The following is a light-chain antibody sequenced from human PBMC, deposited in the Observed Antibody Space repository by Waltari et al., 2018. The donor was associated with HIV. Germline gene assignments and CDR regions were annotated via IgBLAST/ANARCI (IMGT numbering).Light chain of an antibody. CDR2: EAS. V-gene: IGKV1-39*01. CDR3: QQTYTTPYT. Sequence: DIQMTQSPSSLSASVGDRVTITCRASQSISTYLNWCQQKPGKAPKLLIYEASSLQSVVPSRFSGSGSGTDFTLTISGLQPEEFAIYYCQQTYTTPYTFGQGTKLEI. J-gene: IGKJ2*01. CDR1: QSISTY.